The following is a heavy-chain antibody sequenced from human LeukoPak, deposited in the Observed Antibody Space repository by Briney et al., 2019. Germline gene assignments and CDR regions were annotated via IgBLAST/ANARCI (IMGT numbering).Heavy chain of an antibody. CDR1: RGSISSYY. CDR2: ISYIGDT. J-gene: IGHJ4*02. CDR3: ARDIGYSSNSPIFDY. Sequence: PSETLSLTCPVSRGSISSYYWGWIRQPPGKGLEWIGYISYIGDTSYNPSLKSRVTISVDTSKNQFSLKLTSVTAADTAVYYCARDIGYSSNSPIFDYWGQGTLVTVSS. D-gene: IGHD6-13*01. V-gene: IGHV4-59*01.